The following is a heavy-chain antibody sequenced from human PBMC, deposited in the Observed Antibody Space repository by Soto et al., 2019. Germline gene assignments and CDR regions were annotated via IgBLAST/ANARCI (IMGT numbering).Heavy chain of an antibody. D-gene: IGHD6-13*01. Sequence: RLSCAASGFTFSSYSMNWVRQAPGKGLAWVSSISSSSSYIYYADSVKGRFTISRDNAKNSLYLQMNSLRAADTAVYYCAGARAATGSYNGRKVRDQGTRGSVSS. V-gene: IGHV3-21*01. J-gene: IGHJ6*02. CDR1: GFTFSSYS. CDR2: ISSSSSYI. CDR3: AGARAATGSYNGRKV.